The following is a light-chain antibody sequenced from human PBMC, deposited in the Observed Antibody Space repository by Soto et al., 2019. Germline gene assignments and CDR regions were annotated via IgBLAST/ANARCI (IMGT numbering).Light chain of an antibody. CDR1: QSVSSRY. J-gene: IGKJ1*01. CDR2: DVS. V-gene: IGKV3-20*01. Sequence: EIVLTQSPGPLSLSPGESATLSCRASQSVSSRYVAWYQQQPGQAPRLLIYDVSNRATGIPDRFIGSGSGTDFTLTITRLEPEDFALYYCQQYGSSPSTFGQGTKV. CDR3: QQYGSSPST.